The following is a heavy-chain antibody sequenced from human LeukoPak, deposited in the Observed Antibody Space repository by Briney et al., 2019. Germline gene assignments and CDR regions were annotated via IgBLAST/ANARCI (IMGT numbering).Heavy chain of an antibody. CDR2: IYTSGST. V-gene: IGHV4-4*07. J-gene: IGHJ4*02. CDR1: GGSISSYY. Sequence: SETLSLTCTVSGGSISSYYWSWLRQPAGKGLEWIGRIYTSGSTNYNPSLKSRVTMSVDTSKNQFSLKLSSVTAADTAVYYCARDGNSSPSYYFDYWGQGTLVTVSS. CDR3: ARDGNSSPSYYFDY. D-gene: IGHD3-22*01.